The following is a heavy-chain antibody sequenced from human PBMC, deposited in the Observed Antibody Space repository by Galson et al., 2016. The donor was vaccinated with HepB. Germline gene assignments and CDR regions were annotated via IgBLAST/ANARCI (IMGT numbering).Heavy chain of an antibody. Sequence: CAISGDSVSRTGPAWNWLRQSPSRGLEWLGXAYQRSSWTNDYSESVKSRITISPDTSKDQFSLQLNSVTPEDTAVYYCARGQHTAMDVWGQGTTVTVSS. D-gene: IGHD6-13*01. V-gene: IGHV6-1*01. CDR1: GDSVSRTGPA. J-gene: IGHJ6*02. CDR2: AYQRSSWTN. CDR3: ARGQHTAMDV.